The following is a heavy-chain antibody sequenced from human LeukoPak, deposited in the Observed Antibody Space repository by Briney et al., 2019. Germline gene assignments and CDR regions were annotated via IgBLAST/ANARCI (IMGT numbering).Heavy chain of an antibody. CDR3: ARKLGNVWGSYRYRGYFDY. V-gene: IGHV4-39*07. D-gene: IGHD3-16*02. J-gene: IGHJ4*02. CDR1: GGSISSSSYY. CDR2: IYYSGST. Sequence: SETLSLTCTVSGGSISSSSYYWGWIRQPPGKGLEWIGSIYYSGSTNYNPSLKSRVTISVDTSKNQFSLKLSSVTAADTAVYYCARKLGNVWGSYRYRGYFDYWGQGTLVTVSS.